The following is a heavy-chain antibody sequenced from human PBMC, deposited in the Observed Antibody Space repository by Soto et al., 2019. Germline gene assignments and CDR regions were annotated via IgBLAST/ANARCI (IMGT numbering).Heavy chain of an antibody. D-gene: IGHD2-8*02. CDR1: GGSFSGYS. CDR3: ASDKITGLFDY. CDR2: INHSGST. Sequence: QVQLQQWGAGLLKPSETLSLTCAVYGGSFSGYSWTWIRQPPGTGLEWIGEINHSGSTNYNPSLTRRVTISVYTSKNQFSLKLTSVTAADTAVYYCASDKITGLFDYWGQGTLVTVSS. J-gene: IGHJ4*02. V-gene: IGHV4-34*01.